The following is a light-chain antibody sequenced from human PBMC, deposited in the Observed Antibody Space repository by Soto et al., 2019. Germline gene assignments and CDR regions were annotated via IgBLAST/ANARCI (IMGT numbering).Light chain of an antibody. CDR2: GAS. Sequence: EIVLTQSPGTLSLSPGERATLSCRASQSVSSSYLAWYQQKPGQAPRLLIYGASSRATGIPDRFSGSGSGTDFNLTISRLEPEDFAVYYCQQYGISPRTFGQGTKLEIK. CDR3: QQYGISPRT. V-gene: IGKV3-20*01. J-gene: IGKJ2*01. CDR1: QSVSSSY.